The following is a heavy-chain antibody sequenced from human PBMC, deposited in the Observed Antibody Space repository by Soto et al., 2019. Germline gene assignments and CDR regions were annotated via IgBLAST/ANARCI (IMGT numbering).Heavy chain of an antibody. Sequence: EVQLVDSGGGLVQPAGSLRLSCAASGFIFSNYVMSWVRQAPGKGLEWVSSISDSGGTSYYADSVKGRFTISRDNSKNTLYLLMNSLRAEDTAIYYCAKRPRALLTFDYWGQGTLVTVSS. J-gene: IGHJ4*02. D-gene: IGHD1-26*01. CDR1: GFIFSNYV. V-gene: IGHV3-23*04. CDR2: ISDSGGTS. CDR3: AKRPRALLTFDY.